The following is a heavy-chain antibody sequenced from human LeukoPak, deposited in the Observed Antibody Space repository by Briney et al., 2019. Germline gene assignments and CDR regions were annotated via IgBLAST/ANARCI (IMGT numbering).Heavy chain of an antibody. Sequence: PGGSLRLSCAASGFTFSSYSMNWVRQAPGKGLEWVSSISSSSSYIYYADSVKGRFTISRDNAKNSLYLQMNSLRAEDTAVYYCARADYGDYVPLYFDYWGQGTLVTVSS. CDR1: GFTFSSYS. CDR3: ARADYGDYVPLYFDY. V-gene: IGHV3-21*01. J-gene: IGHJ4*02. CDR2: ISSSSSYI. D-gene: IGHD4-17*01.